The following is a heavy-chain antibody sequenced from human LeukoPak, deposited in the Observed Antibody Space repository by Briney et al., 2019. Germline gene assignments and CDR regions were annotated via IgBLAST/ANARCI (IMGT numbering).Heavy chain of an antibody. V-gene: IGHV3-74*01. Sequence: GGSLRLSCAASGFNFSNFGIHWVRQVPGKGPVWVSRINPDGSVTWDADSVRGRFIISRDDAKNTLYLQMNSLRAEDTALYYCAREAPAYGERYFGSWGQGTLVTVSS. D-gene: IGHD2-21*01. CDR3: AREAPAYGERYFGS. CDR2: INPDGSVT. J-gene: IGHJ4*02. CDR1: GFNFSNFG.